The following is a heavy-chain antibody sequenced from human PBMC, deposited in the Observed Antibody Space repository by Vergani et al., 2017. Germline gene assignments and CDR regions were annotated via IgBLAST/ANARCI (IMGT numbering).Heavy chain of an antibody. Sequence: EVQLVESGGGLVQPGRSLRLSCAASGFTVSSNYMSWVRQAPGKGLEWVSVIYSGGSTYYADSVKGRFTISRDNSKNTLYLQMNSLRAEDTAVYYCASGGYYDFWSGYYDYYMDVWGKGTTVTVSS. V-gene: IGHV3-53*01. CDR1: GFTVSSNY. J-gene: IGHJ6*03. CDR3: ASGGYYDFWSGYYDYYMDV. D-gene: IGHD3-3*01. CDR2: IYSGGST.